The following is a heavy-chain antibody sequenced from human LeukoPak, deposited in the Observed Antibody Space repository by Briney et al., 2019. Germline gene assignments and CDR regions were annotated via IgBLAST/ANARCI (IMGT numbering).Heavy chain of an antibody. D-gene: IGHD2-2*01. Sequence: GGSLRLSCAASGFTFSNYWMHWVRQAPGKGLVWVSRINSDGSSTNYADSVKGRFTISRDNAKNTLFLQMHSLRAEDSAVYYCVSHCSSTSCYEYWGQGTLVTVSS. J-gene: IGHJ4*02. CDR1: GFTFSNYW. CDR3: VSHCSSTSCYEY. CDR2: INSDGSST. V-gene: IGHV3-74*01.